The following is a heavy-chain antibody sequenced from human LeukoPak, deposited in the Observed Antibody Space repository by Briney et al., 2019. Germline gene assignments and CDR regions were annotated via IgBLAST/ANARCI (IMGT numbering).Heavy chain of an antibody. CDR3: ARGSGYSYGYHY. CDR2: INHSGST. D-gene: IGHD5-18*01. CDR1: GGSFSGYY. J-gene: IGHJ4*02. V-gene: IGHV4-34*01. Sequence: KPSETLSLTCAVYGGSFSGYYWSWIRQPPGKGLEWIGGINHSGSTNYNPSLKSRVTISVDTSKNQFSLKLSSVTAADTAVYYCARGSGYSYGYHYWGQGTLVTVSS.